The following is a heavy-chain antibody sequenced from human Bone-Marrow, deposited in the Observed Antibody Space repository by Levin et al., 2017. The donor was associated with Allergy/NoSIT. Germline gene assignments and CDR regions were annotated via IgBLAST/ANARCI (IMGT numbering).Heavy chain of an antibody. D-gene: IGHD3-10*01. J-gene: IGHJ4*02. CDR1: GFQFDDYA. V-gene: IGHV3-9*01. CDR2: ISWNSGKI. Sequence: PGGSLRLSCAASGFQFDDYAMHWVRQAPGKGLEWVSSISWNSGKIVYADSVKGRFTISRDNAKNSLYLEMNSLRNEDTALYYCAKDKVWSVSGTFHYWGQGTLVTVSS. CDR3: AKDKVWSVSGTFHY.